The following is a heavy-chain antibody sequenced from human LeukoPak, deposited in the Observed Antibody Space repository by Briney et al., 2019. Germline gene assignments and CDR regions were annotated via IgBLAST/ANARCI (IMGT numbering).Heavy chain of an antibody. CDR2: IYYSGST. J-gene: IGHJ5*02. CDR1: GGSISSYY. CDR3: ARVSRSRYSSNWFDP. D-gene: IGHD6-13*01. V-gene: IGHV4-59*01. Sequence: SETLSLTCTVSGGSISSYYWSWIRQPPGKGLEWIGYIYYSGSTNYNPSLKSRVTISVDTSKNQFSLKLSSVTAADTAVYYCARVSRSRYSSNWFDPWGQGTLVTVSS.